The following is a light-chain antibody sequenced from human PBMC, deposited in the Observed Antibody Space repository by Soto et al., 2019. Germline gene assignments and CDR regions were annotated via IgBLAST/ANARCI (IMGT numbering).Light chain of an antibody. CDR2: DAS. CDR3: KQYNSYSWT. CDR1: QSISYR. J-gene: IGKJ1*01. V-gene: IGKV1-5*01. Sequence: DIQMTQSPSTLSASVGDRVTITCRASQSISYRLAWYQQKPGKAPKLLIYDASSLESGVPSTFSGSGSGTEFTLTITSLQPDDFATYYCKQYNSYSWTFGQGTKVEIK.